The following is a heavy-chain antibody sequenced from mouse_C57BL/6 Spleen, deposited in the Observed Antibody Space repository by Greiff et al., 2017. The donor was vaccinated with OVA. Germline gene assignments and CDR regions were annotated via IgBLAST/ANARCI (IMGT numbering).Heavy chain of an antibody. CDR1: GYSFTGYY. CDR3: ARIYYGYPYAMDY. Sequence: EVKLQESGPELVKPGASVKISCKASGYSFTGYYMNWVKQSPEKSLEWIGEINPSTGGTTYNQKFKAKATLTVDKSSSTAYMQLKSLTSEDSAVYYCARIYYGYPYAMDYWGQGTSVTVSS. D-gene: IGHD2-2*01. V-gene: IGHV1-42*01. J-gene: IGHJ4*01. CDR2: INPSTGGT.